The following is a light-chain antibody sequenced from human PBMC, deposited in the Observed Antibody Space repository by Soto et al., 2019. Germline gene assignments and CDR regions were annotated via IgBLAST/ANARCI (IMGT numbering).Light chain of an antibody. CDR3: QQRSKWPPIT. Sequence: EIVLTQSPVTLSLSPGERATLSCRASQSVSSYLAWYQQKPGQAPMLLIYDASNRATGIPARFSGGGSGTDFTLTIDNLEPEDFAIYYCQQRSKWPPITFGQGTRLEIK. CDR2: DAS. V-gene: IGKV3-11*01. CDR1: QSVSSY. J-gene: IGKJ5*01.